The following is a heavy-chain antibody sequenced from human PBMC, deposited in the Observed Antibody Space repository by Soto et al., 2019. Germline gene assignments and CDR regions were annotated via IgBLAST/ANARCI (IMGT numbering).Heavy chain of an antibody. CDR1: GFTFSSYA. CDR2: ISYDGSNK. Sequence: QVQLVESGGGVVQPGRSLRLSCAASGFTFSSYAMHWVRQAPGQGLEWVAVISYDGSNKYYADSVKGRFTISRDNSKNTLYLQMNSLRAEDTAVYYCAKLRRDWYFDLWCRGTLVTVSS. CDR3: AKLRRDWYFDL. J-gene: IGHJ2*01. V-gene: IGHV3-30-3*02. D-gene: IGHD3-16*01.